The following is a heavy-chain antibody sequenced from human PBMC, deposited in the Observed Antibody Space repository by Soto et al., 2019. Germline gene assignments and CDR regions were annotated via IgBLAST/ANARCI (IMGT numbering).Heavy chain of an antibody. D-gene: IGHD4-4*01. CDR1: GFTFSSYG. J-gene: IGHJ5*02. CDR2: ILYDGSNK. CDR3: ARDRPTVTTYWFDP. Sequence: HLGGSLRLSCSASGFTFSSYGMDWVRQAPGKGLEWVAVILYDGSNKYYADSVKGRFTISRDNSKNTLYLQMNSLRAEDTAVYYCARDRPTVTTYWFDPWGQGTLVTVSS. V-gene: IGHV3-33*01.